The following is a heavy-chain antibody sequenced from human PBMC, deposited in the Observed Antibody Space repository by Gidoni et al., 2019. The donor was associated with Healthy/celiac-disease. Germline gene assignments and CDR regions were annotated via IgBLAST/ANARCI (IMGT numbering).Heavy chain of an antibody. Sequence: EVQLVESGGGLVKPGGSLRLSCAASGFTCSNAWMNWVRQAPGKGLEWVGRIKSKTDGGKTDYAAPVKGRFTISRDDSKNTLYLQMNSLKTEDTAVYYCTTTYRYCSSTSCYISWFDPWGQGTLVTVSS. D-gene: IGHD2-2*02. CDR3: TTTYRYCSSTSCYISWFDP. J-gene: IGHJ5*02. CDR1: GFTCSNAW. CDR2: IKSKTDGGKT. V-gene: IGHV3-15*07.